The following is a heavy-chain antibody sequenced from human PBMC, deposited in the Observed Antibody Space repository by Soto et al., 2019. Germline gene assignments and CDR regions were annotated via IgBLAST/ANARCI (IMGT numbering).Heavy chain of an antibody. Sequence: EVLLLKSGGGLVQPGGSLRLSCEASGFSFSSFAMNWVRQAPGKGLEWVSAIGDSGASTYYADSVKGRFTISRDNSRNTLYLQLNSLRAEDTAVYYCAKGVELDVWGNGTTVTVSS. CDR1: GFSFSSFA. J-gene: IGHJ6*04. V-gene: IGHV3-23*01. CDR2: IGDSGAST. CDR3: AKGVELDV. D-gene: IGHD1-26*01.